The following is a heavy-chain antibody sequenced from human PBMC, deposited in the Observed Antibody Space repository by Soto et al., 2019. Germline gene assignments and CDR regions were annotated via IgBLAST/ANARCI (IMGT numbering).Heavy chain of an antibody. D-gene: IGHD2-15*01. CDR2: ISGSGGST. CDR3: AKAPISTLGGFDI. CDR1: GFTFSSYA. Sequence: VGSLRLPCAASGFTFSSYAMSCVRQAPGKGLEWVSAISGSGGSTYYADSVKGRFTISRDNSKNTLYLQMNSLRAEDTAVYYCAKAPISTLGGFDIWGQGTMVTVSS. V-gene: IGHV3-23*01. J-gene: IGHJ3*02.